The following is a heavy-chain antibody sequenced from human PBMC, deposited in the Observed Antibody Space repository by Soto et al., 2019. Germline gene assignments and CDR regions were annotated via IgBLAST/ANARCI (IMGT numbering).Heavy chain of an antibody. J-gene: IGHJ4*02. CDR3: ANPHCYSGGSCSPY. Sequence: QVQLQESGPGLVKPSETLSLTCTVSGGSISSYYLSWIRQPHGKGLEWMGYIYYSGSTNYNPSLKIRVTIPVDTPKNQFSLNQRSVTAADTSVYYCANPHCYSGGSCSPYWGQGTLVTVSS. CDR2: IYYSGST. D-gene: IGHD2-15*01. V-gene: IGHV4-59*08. CDR1: GGSISSYY.